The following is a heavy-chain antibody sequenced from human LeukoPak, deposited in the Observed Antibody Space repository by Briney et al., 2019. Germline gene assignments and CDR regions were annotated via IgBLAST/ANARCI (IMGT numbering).Heavy chain of an antibody. V-gene: IGHV4-30-4*01. CDR2: VAYTGST. J-gene: IGHJ4*02. D-gene: IGHD3-22*01. CDR3: ARDQYDSGGYFLGNDY. CDR1: GGSITSGEHY. Sequence: SETLSLTCTVPGGSITSGEHYCSWIRQPPGKGLEWIGYVAYTGSTNYNPSLSSRVTMSVDTSKNQFSLKLSSVTAADTAVYYCARDQYDSGGYFLGNDYWGQGILVTVSS.